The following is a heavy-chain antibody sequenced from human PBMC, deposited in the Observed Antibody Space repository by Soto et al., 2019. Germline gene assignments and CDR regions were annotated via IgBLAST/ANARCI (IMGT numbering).Heavy chain of an antibody. J-gene: IGHJ6*02. CDR1: GFTFSSFW. CDR2: INNDGSST. V-gene: IGHV3-74*01. CDR3: ARDPLIGNTDHRLDV. Sequence: LRLSCAASGFTFSSFWMHWVRQAPGKGLVWVSRINNDGSSTAYADSVKGRFTISRDNAKSTLYLQVTSLRAEDTAVYYCARDPLIGNTDHRLDVSGQGTTVTVYS. D-gene: IGHD2-21*01.